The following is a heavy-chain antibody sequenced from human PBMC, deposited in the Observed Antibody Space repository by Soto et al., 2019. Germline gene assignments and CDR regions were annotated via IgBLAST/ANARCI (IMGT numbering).Heavy chain of an antibody. J-gene: IGHJ5*02. CDR2: IYYSGTT. CDR3: ARVGDGSSYVWFDP. V-gene: IGHV4-31*03. CDR1: GGSISSGGYF. D-gene: IGHD3-22*01. Sequence: QVQLQESGPGLVKPSQTLSLTCTVSGGSISSGGYFWGWIRQHPGKGLEWIGYIYYSGTTYYTPSLKSRVTISVDTSKNQFSLKLSSVTAADTAVYYCARVGDGSSYVWFDPWGQGPLVTVSS.